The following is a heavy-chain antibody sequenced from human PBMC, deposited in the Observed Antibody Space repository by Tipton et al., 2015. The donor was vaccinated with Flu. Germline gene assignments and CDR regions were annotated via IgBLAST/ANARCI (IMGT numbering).Heavy chain of an antibody. D-gene: IGHD3/OR15-3a*01. CDR1: GFIFHDYA. V-gene: IGHV3-9*01. CDR3: TRQKAGRFLDWSDPSDI. Sequence: SLRLSCSTSGFIFHDYAMHWVRQAPGKGLEWVSGIRWDGGDIRYADSVRGQFTISRDNAKDSLHLQMNSLRVEDTALYYCTRQKAGRFLDWSDPSDIWGQGTMVTVSS. CDR2: IRWDGGDI. J-gene: IGHJ3*02.